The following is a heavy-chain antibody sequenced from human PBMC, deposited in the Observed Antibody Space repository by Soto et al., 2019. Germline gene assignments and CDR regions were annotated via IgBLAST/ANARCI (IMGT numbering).Heavy chain of an antibody. J-gene: IGHJ3*01. CDR2: IKGEANAA. D-gene: IGHD3-10*01. CDR3: AREAVENRGSDALDL. V-gene: IGHV3-74*01. CDR1: GFTFSDNW. Sequence: GGSLRLSCVASGFTFSDNWMHWVRQTPGKGLVWVSRIKGEANAARYAESVKGRFTISRDNSKNTLFLQMNSLRAEDTALYYCAREAVENRGSDALDLWGRGTMVTVSS.